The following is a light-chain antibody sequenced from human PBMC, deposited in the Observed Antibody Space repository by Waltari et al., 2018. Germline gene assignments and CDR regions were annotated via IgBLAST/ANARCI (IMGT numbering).Light chain of an antibody. CDR2: SAS. V-gene: IGKV1-9*01. J-gene: IGKJ4*01. CDR3: QQLNSYPLT. Sequence: DIQLTQSPSFLSASVRDRVPITSRASQGISNYLAWYQQKPGKAPKLLNYSASTLQSGVPSRFSGSGSGTEFSLTISSLQPEDFATYYCQQLNSYPLTFGGGTKVEIK. CDR1: QGISNY.